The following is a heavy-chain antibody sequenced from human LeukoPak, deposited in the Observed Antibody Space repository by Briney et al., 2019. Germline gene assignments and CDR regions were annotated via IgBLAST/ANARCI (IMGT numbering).Heavy chain of an antibody. Sequence: GGSLRLSCTASGFTFSSHWMHWVRQAPGKGLVWVSGISTDGSRPRYADSVNGRFTISRDNAKNTLYLQMNSLRAEDTAVYFCVRDGQGSTPLDYWGQGTLVTVSS. J-gene: IGHJ4*02. CDR1: GFTFSSHW. D-gene: IGHD1-26*01. V-gene: IGHV3-74*01. CDR3: VRDGQGSTPLDY. CDR2: ISTDGSRP.